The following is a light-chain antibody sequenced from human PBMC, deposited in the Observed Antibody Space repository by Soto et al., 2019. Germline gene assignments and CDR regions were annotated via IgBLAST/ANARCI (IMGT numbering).Light chain of an antibody. CDR1: QSVTSN. J-gene: IGKJ4*01. Sequence: VMTQSPGTLSVSPGETATLSCGTSQSVTSNLAWYQQKPGQPPRLLIYDTSTRATDVPPRFSGSGSGTDFTLTISYLRPEDSAVYFCQQYHDWVTFGGGTKVDI. V-gene: IGKV3D-15*01. CDR2: DTS. CDR3: QQYHDWVT.